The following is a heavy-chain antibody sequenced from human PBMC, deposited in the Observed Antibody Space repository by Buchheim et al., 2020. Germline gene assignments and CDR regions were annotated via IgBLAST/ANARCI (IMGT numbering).Heavy chain of an antibody. CDR3: ARVLTRSSGYYREAWFDP. D-gene: IGHD3-22*01. J-gene: IGHJ5*02. CDR2: IYYSGST. V-gene: IGHV4-59*01. CDR1: GGSISSYY. Sequence: QVQLQESGPGLVKPSETLSLTCTVSGGSISSYYWSWIRQPPGKGLEWIGYIYYSGSTNYNPSLKSRVTISVDTSKNQFSLKLSSVTAADTAVYYRARVLTRSSGYYREAWFDPWGQGTL.